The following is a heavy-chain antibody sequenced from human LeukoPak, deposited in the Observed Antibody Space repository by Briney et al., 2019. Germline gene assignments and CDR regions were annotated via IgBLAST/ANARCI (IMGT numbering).Heavy chain of an antibody. V-gene: IGHV4-34*01. CDR3: ARVTVRQYSSSWYNWFDP. J-gene: IGHJ5*02. CDR1: GGSFSGYY. D-gene: IGHD6-13*01. Sequence: SETLSLTCAVYGGSFSGYYWSWIRQPPGKGLEWIGEINHSGSTNYNPSLKSRVTISVDKSKNQFSLKLSSVTAADTAVYYCARVTVRQYSSSWYNWFDPWGQGTLVTVSS. CDR2: INHSGST.